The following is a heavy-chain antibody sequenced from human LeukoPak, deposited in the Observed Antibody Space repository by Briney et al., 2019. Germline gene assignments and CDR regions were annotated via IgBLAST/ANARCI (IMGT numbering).Heavy chain of an antibody. CDR1: GGSISSYY. Sequence: SETLSLTCTVSGGSISSYYWSWIRQPPGKGLEWIGYIYCSGSTNYNPSLKSQVTISVDTSKNQFSLKLSSVTAADTAVYYCARHGQYCSGGSCYVPFDYWGQGTLVTVSS. CDR2: IYCSGST. D-gene: IGHD2-15*01. CDR3: ARHGQYCSGGSCYVPFDY. J-gene: IGHJ4*02. V-gene: IGHV4-59*08.